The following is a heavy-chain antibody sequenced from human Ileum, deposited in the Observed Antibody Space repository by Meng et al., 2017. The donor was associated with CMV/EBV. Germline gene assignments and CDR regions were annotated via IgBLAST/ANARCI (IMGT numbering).Heavy chain of an antibody. CDR3: AKDAWVVPAARGEGGFDY. CDR2: ISWDGGST. J-gene: IGHJ4*02. Sequence: GESLKISCAASGFTFDDYAMHWVRQAPGKGLEWVSLISWDGGSTYYEDSVKGRFTISRDNSKNSLYLQMNSLRAEDTALYYCAKDAWVVPAARGEGGFDYWGQGTLVTVSS. D-gene: IGHD2-2*01. CDR1: GFTFDDYA. V-gene: IGHV3-43D*03.